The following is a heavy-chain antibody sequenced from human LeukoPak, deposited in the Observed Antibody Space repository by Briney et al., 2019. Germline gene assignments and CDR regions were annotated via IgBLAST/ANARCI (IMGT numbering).Heavy chain of an antibody. Sequence: GGSLRLSCATSGFTFSAHHMNWVRQAPGKALEWVSGITASGATTYYADSVKGRFTISRDRSRSTLYLQMNSLRAEDTAAYYCARAEAAGDNRGGYYYFYMDVWGKGTTVTVSS. J-gene: IGHJ6*03. V-gene: IGHV3-23*01. D-gene: IGHD6-25*01. CDR3: ARAEAAGDNRGGYYYFYMDV. CDR1: GFTFSAHH. CDR2: ITASGATT.